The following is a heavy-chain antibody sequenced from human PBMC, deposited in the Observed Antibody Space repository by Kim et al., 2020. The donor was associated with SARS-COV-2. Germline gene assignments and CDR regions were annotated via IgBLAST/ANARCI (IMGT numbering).Heavy chain of an antibody. CDR2: INHSGST. J-gene: IGHJ4*02. D-gene: IGHD5-12*01. V-gene: IGHV4-34*01. CDR1: GGSFSGYY. CDR3: ARFGYSGYDYLDY. Sequence: SETLSLTCAVYGGSFSGYYWSWIRQPPGKGLEWIGEINHSGSTNYNPSLKSRVTISVDTSKNQFSLKLSSVTAADTAVYYCARFGYSGYDYLDYWGQGTLVTVSS.